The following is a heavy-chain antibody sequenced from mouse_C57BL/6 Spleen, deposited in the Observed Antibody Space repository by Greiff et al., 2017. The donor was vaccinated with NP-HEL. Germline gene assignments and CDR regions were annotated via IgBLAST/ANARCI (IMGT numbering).Heavy chain of an antibody. CDR3: TTYYGNGGYYAMDY. D-gene: IGHD2-10*01. V-gene: IGHV1-15*01. J-gene: IGHJ4*01. CDR1: GYTFTDYE. CDR2: IDPETGGT. Sequence: QVQLQQSGSELVRPGASVTLSCKASGYTFTDYEMHWVKQTPVHGLEWIGAIDPETGGTAYNQKFKGKAILTADKSSSTAYMELRSLTSEDSAVYYCTTYYGNGGYYAMDYWGQGTSVTVSS.